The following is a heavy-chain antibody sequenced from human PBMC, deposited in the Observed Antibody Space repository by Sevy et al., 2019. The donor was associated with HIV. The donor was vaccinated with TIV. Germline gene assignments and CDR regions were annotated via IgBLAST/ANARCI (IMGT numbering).Heavy chain of an antibody. D-gene: IGHD1-7*01. CDR3: AREERSGTTTSFDY. CDR2: IWSDGSNK. V-gene: IGHV3-33*01. Sequence: GGSLRLSCAASGFTFSDYGMHWVRQAPGKGLEWVAVIWSDGSNKYYGDSVKGRFTISRESSKNTLFLQMNSLRVDDTAVYYCAREERSGTTTSFDYWGQGALVTVSS. CDR1: GFTFSDYG. J-gene: IGHJ4*02.